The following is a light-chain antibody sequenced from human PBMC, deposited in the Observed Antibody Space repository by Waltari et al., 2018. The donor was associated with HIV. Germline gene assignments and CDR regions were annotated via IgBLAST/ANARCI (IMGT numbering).Light chain of an antibody. CDR1: SSDVGSYHY. Sequence: QSALTQPASVSGSPGQSITISCTGTSSDVGSYHYVSWYQQHPDKAPKLMSYEVSNRPSGVSNRFSGSKSDNTASLTISGLQAEDEADYYCSSYRSSSTPLWVFGGGTKLTVL. CDR2: EVS. CDR3: SSYRSSSTPLWV. V-gene: IGLV2-14*01. J-gene: IGLJ3*02.